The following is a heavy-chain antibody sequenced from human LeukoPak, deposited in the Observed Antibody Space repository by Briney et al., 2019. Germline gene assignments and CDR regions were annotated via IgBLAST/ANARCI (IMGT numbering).Heavy chain of an antibody. Sequence: GASVKVSCNPSGYTFTDYYMHCVRQAPGQGLEWMGWINPDSGGTNYAQKFQGRVTMTRDTSISTAYMELRRLTSDDTAVYYCARNDILTGYYKGYFDYWGQGTLVTVSS. V-gene: IGHV1-2*02. CDR2: INPDSGGT. CDR3: ARNDILTGYYKGYFDY. J-gene: IGHJ4*02. CDR1: GYTFTDYY. D-gene: IGHD3-9*01.